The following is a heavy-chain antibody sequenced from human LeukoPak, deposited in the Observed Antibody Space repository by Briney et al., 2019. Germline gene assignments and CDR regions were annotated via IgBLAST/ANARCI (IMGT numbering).Heavy chain of an antibody. V-gene: IGHV4-34*01. CDR3: ARRRIGFYYDSSGYVTLFDY. Sequence: PSETLSLTCAVYGGSFRGYYWSWIRQPPGKGLEWIGEINHSGSTNYNPSLKSRVTTSVDTSKNQFSLKLSSVTAADTAVYYCARRRIGFYYDSSGYVTLFDYWGQGTLVTVSS. J-gene: IGHJ4*02. CDR1: GGSFRGYY. D-gene: IGHD3-22*01. CDR2: INHSGST.